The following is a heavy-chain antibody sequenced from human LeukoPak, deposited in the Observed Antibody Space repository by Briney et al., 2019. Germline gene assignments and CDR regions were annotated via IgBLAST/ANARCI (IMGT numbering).Heavy chain of an antibody. CDR2: ISGSGGST. D-gene: IGHD3-22*01. CDR1: GFTFSSYA. V-gene: IGHV3-23*01. Sequence: GGSLRLSCAASGFTFSSYAMSWVRQAPGKGLEWVSAISGSGGSTYYADSVKGRFTISRDNSKNTLYLQMNSLRAEDTAVYYCARVRRYYDSSGYCFDYWGQGTLVTVSS. CDR3: ARVRRYYDSSGYCFDY. J-gene: IGHJ4*02.